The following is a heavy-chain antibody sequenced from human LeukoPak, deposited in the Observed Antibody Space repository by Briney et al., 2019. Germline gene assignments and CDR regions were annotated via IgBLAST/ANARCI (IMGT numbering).Heavy chain of an antibody. D-gene: IGHD6-19*01. CDR2: IRSKVYGGAP. CDR1: GFTFGDFT. J-gene: IGHJ4*02. V-gene: IGHV3-49*03. CDR3: ARGSGRYVMVDW. Sequence: PGGSLRLSCSASGFTFGDFTMSWFRQSPGQGLEWVGFIRSKVYGGAPEHAASVAARFTTSRDDSASTAYLQMNSVQAEDTAVYYCARGSGRYVMVDWWGQGTLVTVSS.